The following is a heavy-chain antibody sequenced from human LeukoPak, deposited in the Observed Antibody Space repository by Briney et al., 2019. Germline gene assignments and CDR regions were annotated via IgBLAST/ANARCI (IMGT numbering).Heavy chain of an antibody. Sequence: GGSLRLSCAASGFTFSSYWMNWARQAPGKGLEWVASINHNGNVNYYVDSVRGRFTISRDNAKNSLYLQMNSLRVEDTAVYYCTSWGDTTAEYFQRWGQGTLVTVSS. D-gene: IGHD2-21*02. V-gene: IGHV3-7*01. CDR3: TSWGDTTAEYFQR. J-gene: IGHJ1*01. CDR2: INHNGNVN. CDR1: GFTFSSYW.